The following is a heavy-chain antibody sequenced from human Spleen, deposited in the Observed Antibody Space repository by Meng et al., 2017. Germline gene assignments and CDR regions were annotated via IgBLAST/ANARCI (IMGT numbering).Heavy chain of an antibody. D-gene: IGHD2-15*01. V-gene: IGHV3-9*01. CDR3: ARDLVRGRYCSGGSCYSGVYYYYYGMDV. J-gene: IGHJ6*02. CDR1: GFTFDDYA. Sequence: SLKISCAASGFTFDDYAMHWVRQAPGKGLEWVSGISWNSGSIGYADSGKGRFTISRDNAKNSLYLQMNSLRAEDTAVYYCARDLVRGRYCSGGSCYSGVYYYYYGMDVWGQGTTVTVSS. CDR2: ISWNSGSI.